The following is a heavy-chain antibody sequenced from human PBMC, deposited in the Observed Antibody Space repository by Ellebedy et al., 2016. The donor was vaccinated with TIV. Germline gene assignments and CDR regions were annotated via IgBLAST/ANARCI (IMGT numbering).Heavy chain of an antibody. CDR1: GFTFSSYA. D-gene: IGHD6-6*01. J-gene: IGHJ4*02. Sequence: GESLKISXAASGFTFSSYAMHWVRQAPGKGLEWVAVISYDGSNKYYADSVKGRFTISRDNSKNTLYLQMNSLRAEDTAVYYCAAEYSSSDFDYWGQGTLVTVSS. CDR3: AAEYSSSDFDY. CDR2: ISYDGSNK. V-gene: IGHV3-30-3*01.